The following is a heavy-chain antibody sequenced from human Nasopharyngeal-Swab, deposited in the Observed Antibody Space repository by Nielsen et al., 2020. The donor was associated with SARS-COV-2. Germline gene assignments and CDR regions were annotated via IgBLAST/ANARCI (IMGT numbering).Heavy chain of an antibody. CDR1: GFTFSNYG. Sequence: GESLKISCAASGFTFSNYGMHWVRQAPGKGLEWVTVIWFDGSKKYYADSVKGRFTISRDYSNNTLYLQMNSLRAEDTAVYYCARDSDTGTPTYSFDNWGQGTLVTVSS. J-gene: IGHJ4*02. V-gene: IGHV3-33*01. CDR2: IWFDGSKK. CDR3: ARDSDTGTPTYSFDN. D-gene: IGHD1-1*01.